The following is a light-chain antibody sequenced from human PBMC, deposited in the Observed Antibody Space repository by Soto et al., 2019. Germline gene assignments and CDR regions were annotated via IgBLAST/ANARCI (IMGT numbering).Light chain of an antibody. J-gene: IGKJ4*01. CDR2: GAS. CDR3: QQYGSFSLA. V-gene: IGKV3-20*01. CDR1: QSVSSSY. Sequence: EIVLTQSPGTLSLSPGERATLSCRASQSVSSSYLAWYQQKPGQAPRLLIYGASSRATGIPDRFSGSGSGTDFALTISRLVPEDLAVYYCQQYGSFSLAFGGGTKVDIK.